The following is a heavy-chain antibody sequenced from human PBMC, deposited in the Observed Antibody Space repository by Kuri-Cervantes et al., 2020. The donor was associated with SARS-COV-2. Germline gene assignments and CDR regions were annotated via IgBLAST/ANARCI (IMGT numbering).Heavy chain of an antibody. Sequence: SETLSLTCTVSGGSISSSSYYWGWIRQPPGKGLEWIGRIYYSGSTYYNPSLKSRVTISVDTSKNQFSLKLSSVTAADTAVYYCARVPPILRYFDWLPRYYGMDVWGQGTTVTVSS. V-gene: IGHV4-39*01. D-gene: IGHD3-9*01. J-gene: IGHJ6*02. CDR2: IYYSGST. CDR1: GGSISSSSYY. CDR3: ARVPPILRYFDWLPRYYGMDV.